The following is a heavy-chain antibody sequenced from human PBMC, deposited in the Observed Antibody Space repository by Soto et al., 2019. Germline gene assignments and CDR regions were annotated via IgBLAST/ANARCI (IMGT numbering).Heavy chain of an antibody. CDR1: SGSISSGHW. V-gene: IGHV4-4*02. J-gene: IGHJ6*02. CDR3: ATNSYYSLGV. Sequence: QVQLQESGPGLVKPSGTLSLTCAVSSGSISSGHWWNWVRQPPGKGLEWIGEIYQSGSTHYNPSLKSRVTVSVDKSMNQFPLKLTSVTAADTAVYYCATNSYYSLGVWGQGTTVTVSS. CDR2: IYQSGST.